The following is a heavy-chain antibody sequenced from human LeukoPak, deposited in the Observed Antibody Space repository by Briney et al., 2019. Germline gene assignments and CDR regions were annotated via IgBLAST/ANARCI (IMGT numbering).Heavy chain of an antibody. J-gene: IGHJ4*02. D-gene: IGHD5-24*01. CDR2: MNPNSGNT. CDR1: GYTFTSYD. V-gene: IGHV1-8*01. CDR3: ARVGGLRIRDGCNFAY. Sequence: ASVKVSCKASGYTFTSYDINWVRQATGQGLEWMGWMNPNSGNTGYAQKFQGRVTMTRNTSISTAYMELSSLRSEDTAVYYCARVGGLRIRDGCNFAYWGQGTLVTVSS.